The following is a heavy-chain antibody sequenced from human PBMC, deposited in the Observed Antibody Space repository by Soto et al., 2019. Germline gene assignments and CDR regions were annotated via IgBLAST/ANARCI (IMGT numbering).Heavy chain of an antibody. CDR3: ARDDYSIAAAAPYYYYYGMDV. Sequence: GGSLRLSCAASGFTFSSYGMHWVRQAPGKGLEWVAVIWYDGSNKYYADSVKGRFTISRDNSKNTLYLQMNSLRAEDTAVYYCARDDYSIAAAAPYYYYYGMDVWGQGTTVTVSS. V-gene: IGHV3-33*01. D-gene: IGHD6-13*01. CDR1: GFTFSSYG. CDR2: IWYDGSNK. J-gene: IGHJ6*02.